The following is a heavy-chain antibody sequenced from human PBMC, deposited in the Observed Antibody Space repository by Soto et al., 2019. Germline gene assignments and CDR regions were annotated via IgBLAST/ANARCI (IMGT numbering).Heavy chain of an antibody. D-gene: IGHD2-2*01. J-gene: IGHJ4*02. CDR3: VKVLARGVGVPRFYFDS. Sequence: LRLSCAASGFTFSNSWMHWVRQVSGRGLEWVSRINADGTSTSYADSVKGRFTISRDNAKNTLYLHVNSLRAEDTAVYYCVKVLARGVGVPRFYFDSWGQGALVTVSS. CDR2: INADGTST. V-gene: IGHV3-74*01. CDR1: GFTFSNSW.